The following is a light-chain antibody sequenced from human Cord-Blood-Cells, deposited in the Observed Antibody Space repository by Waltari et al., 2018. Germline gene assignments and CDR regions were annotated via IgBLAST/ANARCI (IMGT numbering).Light chain of an antibody. CDR1: SSDVGGYNY. CDR2: EVS. V-gene: IGLV2-14*01. Sequence: QSALTQPASVSGSPGQSITISCTGTSSDVGGYNYVSWYQQHPGKAPKLMIYEVSNRPSGVSNGFSGSKSGNTASLTISGLQAEDEADYYCSSYTSSSTLYVFGTGPKVTVL. J-gene: IGLJ1*01. CDR3: SSYTSSSTLYV.